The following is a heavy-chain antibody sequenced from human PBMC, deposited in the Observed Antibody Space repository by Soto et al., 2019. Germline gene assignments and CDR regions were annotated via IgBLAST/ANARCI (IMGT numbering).Heavy chain of an antibody. D-gene: IGHD2-2*01. Sequence: PSQTLSLTCAISGDSVSSNSAAWNWIRQSPSRGLEWLGRTYYRSKWYNDYAVSVKSRITINPDTSKNQFSLQLNSVTPEDTAVYYCARVVLQPDGVTYYYYGMDVWGQGTTVTVSS. J-gene: IGHJ6*02. CDR3: ARVVLQPDGVTYYYYGMDV. CDR2: TYYRSKWYN. CDR1: GDSVSSNSAA. V-gene: IGHV6-1*01.